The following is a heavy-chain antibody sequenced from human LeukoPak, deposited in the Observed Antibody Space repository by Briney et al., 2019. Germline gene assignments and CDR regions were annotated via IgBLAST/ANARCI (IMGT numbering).Heavy chain of an antibody. Sequence: GGSLRLSCAASGFTFSSYSMNWVRQAPGEGLEWVSSISSSSSYIYYADSVKGRFTISRDNAKNSLYLQMNSLRAEDTAVYYCARDLLEMATINAFDIWGQGTMVTVSS. CDR3: ARDLLEMATINAFDI. CDR1: GFTFSSYS. J-gene: IGHJ3*02. V-gene: IGHV3-21*01. D-gene: IGHD5-24*01. CDR2: ISSSSSYI.